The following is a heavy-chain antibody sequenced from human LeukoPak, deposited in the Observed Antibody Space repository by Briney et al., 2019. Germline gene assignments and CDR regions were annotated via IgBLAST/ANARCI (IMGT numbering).Heavy chain of an antibody. CDR2: SSSSDDGK. D-gene: IGHD1-14*01. J-gene: IGHJ4*02. CDR3: AKDTSEDRGDY. V-gene: IGHV3-23*01. CDR1: GLSLNSYA. Sequence: GGSLRLSCTASGLSLNSYAISWVRQVPGKGLEWVSASSSSDDGKWYADSVRGRFTISRDTSKNTVYLQMNSLRVEDAGVYYCAKDTSEDRGDYWGQGTLVTVSS.